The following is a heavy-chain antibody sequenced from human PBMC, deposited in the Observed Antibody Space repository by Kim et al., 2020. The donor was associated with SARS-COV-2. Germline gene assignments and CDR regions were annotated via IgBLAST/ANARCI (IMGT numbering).Heavy chain of an antibody. Sequence: GESLKISCRSSGYSFSSYWIGWVRQMPGKGLGWMGIIYPGDSDTRYSPSFQGQVTIAADKSISTAYLQWSSLKASDTAMYYCARRTGWNTGSAFDYCGQGTLVTVSS. J-gene: IGHJ4*02. CDR1: GYSFSSYW. D-gene: IGHD1-1*01. CDR3: ARRTGWNTGSAFDY. CDR2: IYPGDSDT. V-gene: IGHV5-51*01.